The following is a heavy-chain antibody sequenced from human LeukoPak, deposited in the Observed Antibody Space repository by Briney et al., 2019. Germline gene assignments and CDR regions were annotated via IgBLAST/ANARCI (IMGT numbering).Heavy chain of an antibody. J-gene: IGHJ6*02. CDR2: INHSGST. Sequence: PSETLSLTCAVYGGSFSGYYWSWIRQPPGKGLEWIGEINHSGSTNYNPSLKSRVTISVDTSKNQFSLKLSSVTAADTAVYYCARVAYYYGSGSPRGDYYYYGMDVWGRGTTVTVSS. D-gene: IGHD3-10*01. CDR3: ARVAYYYGSGSPRGDYYYYGMDV. CDR1: GGSFSGYY. V-gene: IGHV4-34*01.